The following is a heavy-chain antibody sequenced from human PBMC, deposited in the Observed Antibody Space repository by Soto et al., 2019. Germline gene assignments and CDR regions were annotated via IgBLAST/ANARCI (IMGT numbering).Heavy chain of an antibody. Sequence: ASVKVSCKASGGTFSSYAISWVRQAPGQGLEWMGGIIPIFGTANYAQKFQGRVTITADESTSTAYMELSSLRSEDTAVYYCAREGYYGSGSYGKTFDTWGQGTLVTVSS. V-gene: IGHV1-69*13. CDR1: GGTFSSYA. D-gene: IGHD3-10*01. J-gene: IGHJ5*02. CDR2: IIPIFGTA. CDR3: AREGYYGSGSYGKTFDT.